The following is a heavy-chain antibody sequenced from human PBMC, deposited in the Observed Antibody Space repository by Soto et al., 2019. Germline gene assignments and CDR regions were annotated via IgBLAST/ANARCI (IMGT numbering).Heavy chain of an antibody. J-gene: IGHJ5*02. Sequence: SETLSLTCTVSGGSISTYYWSWIRQPPGKGLEWIGFIYYNGNTNCNPSLKSRVTMSVDTSKNQFSLTLTSVTAADTAVYYCARDSKSSGWYDSGWFDPWGQGTLVTVSS. CDR2: IYYNGNT. V-gene: IGHV4-59*01. D-gene: IGHD6-19*01. CDR1: GGSISTYY. CDR3: ARDSKSSGWYDSGWFDP.